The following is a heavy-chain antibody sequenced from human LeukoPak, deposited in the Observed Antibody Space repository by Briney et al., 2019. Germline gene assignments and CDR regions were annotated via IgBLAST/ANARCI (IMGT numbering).Heavy chain of an antibody. J-gene: IGHJ5*02. CDR3: AGGGYRNYMNA. D-gene: IGHD4-11*01. CDR2: ISSSTSTM. V-gene: IGHV3-48*03. Sequence: AGGSLRLSCAASGFAFSDYDMNWVRQGPGKGLEWITHISSSTSTMSYADSVKGRFTVSRDNAKRSLYLQMNSLRAEDTAVYYCAGGGYRNYMNAWGQGTPVTVSS. CDR1: GFAFSDYD.